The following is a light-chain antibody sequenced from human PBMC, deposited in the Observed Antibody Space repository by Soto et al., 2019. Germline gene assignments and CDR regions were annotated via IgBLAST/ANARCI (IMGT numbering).Light chain of an antibody. V-gene: IGKV1-5*03. Sequence: DIQMTQSPSTLSASVGDRVTITCRASQSISPWLAWYQQRPGKAPNLLIYKTSSLESGVPSRFSGSGSGTEFTLTISSLQPDDFATYYCLQYKSFWTFGQGTKVELK. CDR3: LQYKSFWT. CDR1: QSISPW. J-gene: IGKJ1*01. CDR2: KTS.